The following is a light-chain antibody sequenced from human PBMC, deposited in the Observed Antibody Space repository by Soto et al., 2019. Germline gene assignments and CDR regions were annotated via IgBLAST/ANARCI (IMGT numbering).Light chain of an antibody. V-gene: IGLV1-40*01. J-gene: IGLJ2*01. CDR2: ANT. CDR3: QSYDISLSGSI. CDR1: SSNIGAGYD. Sequence: QSVLTQSPSVSGAPGQRVTISCAGSSSNIGAGYDVHWYQQLPGAAPQLLIYANTNRPSGVPDRFSGSKSATSASLAITGLQAEDEADYYCQSYDISLSGSIFGGGTKLTVL.